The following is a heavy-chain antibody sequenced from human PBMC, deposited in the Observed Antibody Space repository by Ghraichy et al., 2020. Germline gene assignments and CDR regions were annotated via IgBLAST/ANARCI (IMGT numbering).Heavy chain of an antibody. CDR2: IYYSGST. Sequence: ESLNISCTVSGGSISSSSYYWGWIRQPPGKGLEWIGSIYYSGSTYYNPSLKSRVTISVDTSKNQFSLKLSSVTAADTAVYYCARSIIAEYFQHWGQGTLVTVSS. V-gene: IGHV4-39*01. CDR1: GGSISSSSYY. CDR3: ARSIIAEYFQH. J-gene: IGHJ1*01. D-gene: IGHD1-14*01.